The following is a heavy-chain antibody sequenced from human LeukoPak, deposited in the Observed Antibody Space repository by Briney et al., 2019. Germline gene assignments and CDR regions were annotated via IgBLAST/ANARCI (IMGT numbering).Heavy chain of an antibody. CDR1: GFTFTTYD. D-gene: IGHD6-6*01. Sequence: GESLRLSCAASGFTFTTYDMNWVRQAPGKGPEWVSYISRDSAYMYLEDSVKGRFTISRDNAKNSLYLQMNSLRGEDTAVYYCARDDASTARASGMDVWGKGTTVTVSS. CDR3: ARDDASTARASGMDV. J-gene: IGHJ6*04. V-gene: IGHV3-21*01. CDR2: ISRDSAYM.